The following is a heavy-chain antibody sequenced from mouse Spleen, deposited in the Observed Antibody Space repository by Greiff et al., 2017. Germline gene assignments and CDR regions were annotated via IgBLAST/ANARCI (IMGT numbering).Heavy chain of an antibody. CDR3: ASHYYDYDVWYFDV. CDR1: GYTFTSYV. D-gene: IGHD2-4*01. J-gene: IGHJ1*01. CDR2: INPYNDGT. Sequence: EVQLQQSGPELVKPGASVKMSCTASGYTFTSYVMHWVKQKPGQGLEWIGYINPYNDGTKYNEKFKGKATLTSDKSSSTAYMELSSLTSEDSAVYYCASHYYDYDVWYFDVWGAGTTVTVSS. V-gene: IGHV1-14*01.